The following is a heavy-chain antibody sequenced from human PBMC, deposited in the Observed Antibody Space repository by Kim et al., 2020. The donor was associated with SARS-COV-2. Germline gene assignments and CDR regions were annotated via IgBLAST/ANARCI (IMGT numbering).Heavy chain of an antibody. CDR2: T. D-gene: IGHD5-18*01. J-gene: IGHJ4*02. Sequence: TTYAQKLQGRVTMTTDTSTSTAYMELRSLRSDDTAVYYCARGHTADSLDYWGQGTLVTVSS. CDR3: ARGHTADSLDY. V-gene: IGHV1-18*01.